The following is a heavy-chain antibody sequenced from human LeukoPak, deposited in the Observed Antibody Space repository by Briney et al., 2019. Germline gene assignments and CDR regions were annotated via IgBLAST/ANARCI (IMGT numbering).Heavy chain of an antibody. J-gene: IGHJ4*02. CDR2: INHSGST. V-gene: IGHV4-34*01. Sequence: SETLSLTCAVYGGSFSGYYWSWIRQPPGKGLEWIGEINHSGSTNYNPSLKSRVTISVDTSKNQFSLKLSSVTAADMAVYYCARASPSGTGYYPFDYWGQGTLVTVSS. CDR3: ARASPSGTGYYPFDY. D-gene: IGHD3/OR15-3a*01. CDR1: GGSFSGYY.